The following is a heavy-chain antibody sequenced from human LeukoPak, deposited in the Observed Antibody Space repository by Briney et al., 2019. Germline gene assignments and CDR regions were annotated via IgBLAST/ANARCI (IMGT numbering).Heavy chain of an antibody. J-gene: IGHJ6*03. D-gene: IGHD6-6*01. CDR3: AKEGSSSAIRYYYYMDV. Sequence: GGSLRLSCTASGFNFGIYGMHWVRQAPGKGLEWVAFIRYDGSNKYYADSVKGRFTISRDNSKNTLYLQMNSLRAEDTAVYYCAKEGSSSAIRYYYYMDVWGKGTTVTVSS. V-gene: IGHV3-30*02. CDR1: GFNFGIYG. CDR2: IRYDGSNK.